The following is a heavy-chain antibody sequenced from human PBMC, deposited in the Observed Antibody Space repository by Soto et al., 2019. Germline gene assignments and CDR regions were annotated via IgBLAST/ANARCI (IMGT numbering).Heavy chain of an antibody. CDR2: IWYDGSNK. CDR3: ARNYNWYFDL. CDR1: GFTFSSYG. V-gene: IGHV3-33*01. D-gene: IGHD3-10*01. Sequence: QVQLVESGGGVVQPGRSLRLSCAASGFTFSSYGMHWVRQAPGKGLEWVAIIWYDGSNKYYGDSGKGRFTISRDNSKDTLYLEMNSLRAEDTAVYYCARNYNWYFDLWGRGTLVTVSP. J-gene: IGHJ2*01.